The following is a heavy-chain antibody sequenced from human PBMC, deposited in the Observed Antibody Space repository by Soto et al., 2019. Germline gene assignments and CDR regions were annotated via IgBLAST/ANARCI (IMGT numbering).Heavy chain of an antibody. CDR2: INHIGIT. D-gene: IGHD2-15*01. J-gene: IGHJ4*02. V-gene: IGHV4-34*01. Sequence: QVQLQQWGAGLLKPSETLSITCAISGGSFSGFYSPWIRQPPGKGLEWIGEINHIGITHYNPPLRCRSTISLDTSKSQFPLTLSCGTASEAAVYYCTRGYALNWHTPRYWGQGALGTVSS. CDR1: GGSFSGFY. CDR3: TRGYALNWHTPRY.